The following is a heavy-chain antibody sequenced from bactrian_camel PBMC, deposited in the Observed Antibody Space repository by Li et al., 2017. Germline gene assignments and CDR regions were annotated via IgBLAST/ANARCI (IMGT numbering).Heavy chain of an antibody. CDR3: AAAPYVRCTLADGTGRHFRH. D-gene: IGHD7*01. J-gene: IGHJ4*01. CDR1: GYVFSGYC. Sequence: SGYVFSGYCMGWFRQVPGQEREGVAVIGGRTDMPFYLPSVRGRFTISRDNAKNTMYLRMNSLEVEDSGMYTCAAAPYVRCTLADGTGRHFRHWGRGTQVTVS. CDR2: IGGRTDMP. V-gene: IGHV3-3*01.